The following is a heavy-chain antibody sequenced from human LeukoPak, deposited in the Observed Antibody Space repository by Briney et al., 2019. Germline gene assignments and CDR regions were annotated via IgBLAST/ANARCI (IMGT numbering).Heavy chain of an antibody. Sequence: GESLRISCKGSGYSFTSYWISWVRQMPGKGLEWMGRIDPSDSYTNYSPSFQGHVTISADKSISTAYLQWSSLKASDTAMYYCATPSVDYYDSSGYYSGHDAFDIWGQGTMVTVSS. CDR2: IDPSDSYT. CDR1: GYSFTSYW. CDR3: ATPSVDYYDSSGYYSGHDAFDI. V-gene: IGHV5-10-1*01. J-gene: IGHJ3*02. D-gene: IGHD3-22*01.